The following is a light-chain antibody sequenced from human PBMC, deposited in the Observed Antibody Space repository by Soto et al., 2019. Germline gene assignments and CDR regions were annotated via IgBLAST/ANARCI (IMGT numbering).Light chain of an antibody. CDR1: TTNIGRNT. J-gene: IGLJ3*02. CDR2: SND. CDR3: ATWDDRLNGWV. Sequence: QSVLTQPPSASGTPGQRVIISCSGSTTNIGRNTVNWYLQFPGGAPKLLMYSNDQRPLGVPDRFSGSKSGTSASLAISGLQSEDEADYYCATWDDRLNGWVFGGGTKVTVL. V-gene: IGLV1-44*01.